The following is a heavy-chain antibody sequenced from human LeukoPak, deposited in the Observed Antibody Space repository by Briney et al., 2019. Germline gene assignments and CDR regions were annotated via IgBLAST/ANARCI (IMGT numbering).Heavy chain of an antibody. J-gene: IGHJ4*02. CDR3: ANPKDSKVRYILDY. D-gene: IGHD3-22*01. CDR2: ISGSGGST. Sequence: PGGFLRLSCAASGFTFSSYVMSWVRQAPGKGLEWVSAISGSGGSTYYADSVKGRFTISRDNSKNTLYLQMNSLRAEDTAVYYCANPKDSKVRYILDYWGQGTLVTVSS. V-gene: IGHV3-23*01. CDR1: GFTFSSYV.